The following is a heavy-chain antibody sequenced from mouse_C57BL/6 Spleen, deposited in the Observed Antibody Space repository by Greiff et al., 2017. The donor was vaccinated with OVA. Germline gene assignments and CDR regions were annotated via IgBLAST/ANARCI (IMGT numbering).Heavy chain of an antibody. J-gene: IGHJ2*01. CDR1: GFTFSSYA. Sequence: DVMLVESGGGLVKPGGSLKLSCAASGFTFSSYAMSWVRQTPEKRLEWVATISDGGSYTYYPDNVKGRFTISRDNAKNNLYLQMSHLKSEDTAMYYCARDRLGQYYFDYWGQGTTLTVSS. V-gene: IGHV5-4*01. CDR3: ARDRLGQYYFDY. D-gene: IGHD4-1*01. CDR2: ISDGGSYT.